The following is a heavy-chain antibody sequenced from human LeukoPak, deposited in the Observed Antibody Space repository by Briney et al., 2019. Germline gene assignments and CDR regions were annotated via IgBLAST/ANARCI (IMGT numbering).Heavy chain of an antibody. CDR2: IVPIFGTA. CDR1: GGTFSSYA. J-gene: IGHJ6*03. D-gene: IGHD5-18*01. Sequence: SVKVSCKASGGTFSSYAISWVRQAPGQGLEWMGGIVPIFGTANYAQKFQGRVTITADESTSTAYMELSSLRSEDTAVYYCARDVSGYSYGVDYYYYYYMDVWGKGTTVTVSS. V-gene: IGHV1-69*01. CDR3: ARDVSGYSYGVDYYYYYYMDV.